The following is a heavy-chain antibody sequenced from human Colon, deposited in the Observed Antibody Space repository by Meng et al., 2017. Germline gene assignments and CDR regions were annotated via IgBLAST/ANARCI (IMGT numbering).Heavy chain of an antibody. CDR3: ARKFTIRGPGANWLDP. Sequence: EAGAGLVKPGGGPSLPCAVSGVSVSSSNGWTWVRQPPGKGLEWIGEIHHGGSTNYNPSLKSRVTISIDKSKNQFSLTLNSLTAADTAVYYCARKFTIRGPGANWLDPWGQGTLVTVSS. CDR1: GVSVSSSNG. D-gene: IGHD5-24*01. V-gene: IGHV4-4*02. CDR2: IHHGGST. J-gene: IGHJ5*02.